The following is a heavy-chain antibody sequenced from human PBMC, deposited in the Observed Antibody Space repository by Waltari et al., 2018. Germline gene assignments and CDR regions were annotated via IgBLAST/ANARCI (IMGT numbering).Heavy chain of an antibody. CDR1: GFTFSNHW. CDR2: IKQDGSEQ. D-gene: IGHD1-1*01. CDR3: ARLWNGPDS. J-gene: IGHJ4*02. Sequence: EVQLVESGGDLVHPGGSLRVSCAASGFTFSNHWMSWVRQAPGKGLEGVANIKQDGSEQNYADSVMGRFTISRDNAKNSLYLEMNSLRPEDTAVYYCARLWNGPDSWGQGTLVTVSS. V-gene: IGHV3-7*03.